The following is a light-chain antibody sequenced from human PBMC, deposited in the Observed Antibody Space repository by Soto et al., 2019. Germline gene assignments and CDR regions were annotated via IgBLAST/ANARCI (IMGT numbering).Light chain of an antibody. CDR1: SSDVGGYNY. Sequence: QSALTQPASVSGSPGQSITISCTGTSSDVGGYNYVSWYQQHPGKAPKLMIYDVSNRPSGVSNCFSGSKSGNTASLTISGFQSVDEADYYCSSYTSSSTLYGFGTGTKVTLL. J-gene: IGLJ1*01. V-gene: IGLV2-14*01. CDR3: SSYTSSSTLYG. CDR2: DVS.